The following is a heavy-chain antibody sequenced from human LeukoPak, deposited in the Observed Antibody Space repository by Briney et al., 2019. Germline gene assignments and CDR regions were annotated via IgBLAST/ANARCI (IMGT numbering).Heavy chain of an antibody. V-gene: IGHV4-31*03. CDR3: SRGLDSRKLGY. CDR2: IHSSGML. Sequence: SETLSLTCTVSGASFNSDDQYWNWIRQSPGKGLEWIGSIHSSGMLYNNPSLESRVTMSRDTTKNQFSLNLNSVTAAATAEYFCSRGLDSRKLGYWGQGILVTVSS. CDR1: GASFNSDDQY. J-gene: IGHJ4*02. D-gene: IGHD3-22*01.